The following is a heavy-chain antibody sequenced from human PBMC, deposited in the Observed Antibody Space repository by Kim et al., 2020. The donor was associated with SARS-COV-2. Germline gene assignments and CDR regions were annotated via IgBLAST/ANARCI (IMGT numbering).Heavy chain of an antibody. J-gene: IGHJ4*02. CDR1: GFTFRSYD. D-gene: IGHD3-10*01. Sequence: GGSLRLSCAASGFTFRSYDMTWVRQAPGKGLEWVSTITSTRGGTYYADSVKGRFAISRDNSKNTLFLQTNSLRVEDTAVYYCAKDRGSGIRALDYWGQGALVTDSS. V-gene: IGHV3-23*01. CDR2: ITSTRGGT. CDR3: AKDRGSGIRALDY.